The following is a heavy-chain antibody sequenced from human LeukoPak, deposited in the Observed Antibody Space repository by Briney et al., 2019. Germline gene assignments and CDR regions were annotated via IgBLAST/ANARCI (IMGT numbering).Heavy chain of an antibody. J-gene: IGHJ6*03. CDR2: INWNGGST. CDR1: GFTFSSYA. V-gene: IGHV3-20*04. CDR3: ARAGKYYYYYYMDV. Sequence: PGGSLRLSCAASGFTFSSYAMSWVRQAPGKGLEWVSGINWNGGSTGYADSVKGRFTISRDSAKNSLYLQMNSLRAEDTALYYCARAGKYYYYYYMDVWGKGTTVTVSS.